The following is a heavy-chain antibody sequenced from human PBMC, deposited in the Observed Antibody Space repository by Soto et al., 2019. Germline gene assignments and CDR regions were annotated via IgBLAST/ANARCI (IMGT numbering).Heavy chain of an antibody. D-gene: IGHD5-18*01. J-gene: IGHJ6*02. Sequence: GGSLRLSCAASGFTFSSYAMSWVRQVPGKGLEWVSAISGSGGSTYYADSVKGRFTISRDNSKNTLYLQMNSLRAEDTAVYYCAKVHRGIQLWPTGVWGQGTTVTVSS. V-gene: IGHV3-23*01. CDR2: ISGSGGST. CDR3: AKVHRGIQLWPTGV. CDR1: GFTFSSYA.